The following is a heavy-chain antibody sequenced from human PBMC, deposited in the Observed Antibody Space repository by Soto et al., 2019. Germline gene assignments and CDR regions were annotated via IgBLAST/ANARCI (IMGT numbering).Heavy chain of an antibody. CDR2: IKQDGSEK. V-gene: IGHV3-7*01. CDR1: GFTFSSYW. CDR3: ERAIVPDYDFWTEFDY. J-gene: IGHJ4*02. D-gene: IGHD3-3*01. Sequence: EVQLVESGGGLVQPGGSLRLSCAASGFTFSSYWMSWVRQAPWKGLECVANIKQDGSEKYYVDSVKGRFTISRDNAKNPLYLQMNSLRAEDTAVYYCERAIVPDYDFWTEFDYWGQGTLVTVSS.